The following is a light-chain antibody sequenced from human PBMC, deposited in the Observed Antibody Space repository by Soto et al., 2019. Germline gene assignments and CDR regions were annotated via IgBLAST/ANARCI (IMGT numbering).Light chain of an antibody. J-gene: IGKJ4*01. CDR1: QSVSSK. CDR3: QQYNNWPPLT. V-gene: IGKV3-15*01. CDR2: GAS. Sequence: EIVMTQSPATLSVSPGERATLSCRASQSVSSKLAWYQQRPGQAPRILIYGASTRDTGIPARFSGSGSGTEFTLTISNLQSEDFAVYYCQQYNNWPPLTFGGGTKVEIK.